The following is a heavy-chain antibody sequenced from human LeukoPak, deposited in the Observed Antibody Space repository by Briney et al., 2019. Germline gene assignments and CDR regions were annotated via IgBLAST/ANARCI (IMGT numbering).Heavy chain of an antibody. CDR2: INPNSGGT. CDR1: GYTFTGYY. D-gene: IGHD1-1*01. Sequence: GASVKVSCKASGYTFTGYYMHWVRQAPRQGLEWMGWINPNSGGTNYAQKFQGRVTMTRDTSISTAYMELSRLRSDDTAVYYCASLDKGNDVVFDYWGQGTLVTVSS. CDR3: ASLDKGNDVVFDY. J-gene: IGHJ4*02. V-gene: IGHV1-2*02.